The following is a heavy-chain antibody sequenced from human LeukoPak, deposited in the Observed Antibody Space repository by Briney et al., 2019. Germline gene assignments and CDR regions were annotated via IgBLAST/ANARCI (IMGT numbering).Heavy chain of an antibody. CDR3: ARDLVFGVVTYLEY. CDR1: DYIFSNYG. V-gene: IGHV1-18*01. CDR2: ISAYNGNT. D-gene: IGHD3-3*01. J-gene: IGHJ4*02. Sequence: VASVKVSCKASDYIFSNYGITWVRQAPGQGLEWIGWISAYNGNTSYAQKFQGRVTMTTDTSTTTAYMDLTSLRSDDTAVYFCARDLVFGVVTYLEYWGQGTLVTVSS.